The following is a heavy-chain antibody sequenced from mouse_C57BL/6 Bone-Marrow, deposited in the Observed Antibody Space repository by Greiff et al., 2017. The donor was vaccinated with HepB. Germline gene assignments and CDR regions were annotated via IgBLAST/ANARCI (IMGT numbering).Heavy chain of an antibody. V-gene: IGHV1-53*01. J-gene: IGHJ4*01. CDR1: GYTFTSYW. D-gene: IGHD3-2*02. CDR2: INPSNGGT. Sequence: QVQLKQPGTELVKPGASVKLSCKASGYTFTSYWMHWVKQRPGQGLEWIGNINPSNGGTNYNEKFKSKATLTVDKSSSTAYMQLSSLTSEDSAVYYCARGSGYYYYAMDYWGQGTSVTVSS. CDR3: ARGSGYYYYAMDY.